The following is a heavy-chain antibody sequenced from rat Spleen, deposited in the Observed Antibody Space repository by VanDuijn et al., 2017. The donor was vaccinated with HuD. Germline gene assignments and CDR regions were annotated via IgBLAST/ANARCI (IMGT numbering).Heavy chain of an antibody. D-gene: IGHD4-3*01. J-gene: IGHJ3*01. CDR3: ARGEFGAFAY. V-gene: IGHV5-29*01. CDR2: ISPTGGST. Sequence: EVQLVESGGGLVQPGRSLKLSCAASGFIFSRSAMAWVRQAPTKGLEWVATISPTGGSTHYRDSVKGRFTISRDNAESTLYLQMDSLRSEDTATYYCARGEFGAFAYWGQGTLVTVSS. CDR1: GFIFSRSA.